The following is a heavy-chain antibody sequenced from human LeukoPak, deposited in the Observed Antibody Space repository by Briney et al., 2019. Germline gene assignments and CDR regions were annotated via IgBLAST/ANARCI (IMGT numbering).Heavy chain of an antibody. J-gene: IGHJ4*02. D-gene: IGHD3-16*01. CDR3: VGHSDY. V-gene: IGHV3-7*01. CDR2: IKQDGSEK. Sequence: GGSLRLSCAATGFTFSDHAVHWVRQAPGKGLEWVANIKQDGSEKYYVDSVKGRFTISRDNAKNSLYLQMNSLRAEDTAVYYCVGHSDYWGQGTLVTVSS. CDR1: GFTFSDHA.